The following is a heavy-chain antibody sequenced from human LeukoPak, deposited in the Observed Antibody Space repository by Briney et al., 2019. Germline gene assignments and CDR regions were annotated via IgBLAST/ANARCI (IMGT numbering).Heavy chain of an antibody. CDR3: ARAYCSGGSCPYWYFDL. J-gene: IGHJ2*01. D-gene: IGHD2-15*01. CDR2: INNDGSTT. Sequence: GGSLRLSCAASGFNFTMYWMHWVRQAPGKGLVWVSRINNDGSTTNHADSVKGRFTISRDNAKNTLYLQMNSLRAEDAAVYYCARAYCSGGSCPYWYFDLWGRGTLVTVSS. V-gene: IGHV3-74*01. CDR1: GFNFTMYW.